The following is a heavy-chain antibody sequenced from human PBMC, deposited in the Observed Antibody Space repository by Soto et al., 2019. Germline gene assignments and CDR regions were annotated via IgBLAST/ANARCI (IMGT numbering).Heavy chain of an antibody. CDR1: GDSVSSNSAA. V-gene: IGHV6-1*01. D-gene: IGHD6-19*01. J-gene: IGHJ6*02. Sequence: SQTLSLTCAISGDSVSSNSAAWNWIRQSPSRGLEWLGRTYYRSKWYNDYAVSVKSRITINPDTSKNQFSLQLNSVTPEDTAVYYRARDHRSGWFESDYYYGMDVWGQGTTVTVSS. CDR3: ARDHRSGWFESDYYYGMDV. CDR2: TYYRSKWYN.